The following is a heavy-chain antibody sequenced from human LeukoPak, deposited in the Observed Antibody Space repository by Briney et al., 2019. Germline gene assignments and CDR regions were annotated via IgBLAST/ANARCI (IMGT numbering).Heavy chain of an antibody. CDR3: ARGNGPGSFLIDY. Sequence: PGRCLRLSCAASGFTFSTYAVQWVRRAPGKGLGWVAIISDDGSRTYYSNSVKGRFTISRDNSRNTLYLQMNILRPEDTAVYYCARGNGPGSFLIDYWGQGTLVTVSS. V-gene: IGHV3-30-3*01. CDR2: ISDDGSRT. J-gene: IGHJ4*02. CDR1: GFTFSTYA. D-gene: IGHD3-10*01.